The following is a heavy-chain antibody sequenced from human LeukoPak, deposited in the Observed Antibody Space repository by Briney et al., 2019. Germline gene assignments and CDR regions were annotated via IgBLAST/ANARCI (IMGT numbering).Heavy chain of an antibody. Sequence: PSETLSLTCAVYGGSFSGYYWSWIRQPPGKGLEWIGEINHSGSTNYNPSLKSRVTISVDTSKNQFSLKLSSVTAADTAVYYCAREGASGSYFDYWGQGTLVTVSS. V-gene: IGHV4-34*01. D-gene: IGHD1-26*01. CDR1: GGSFSGYY. CDR2: INHSGST. CDR3: AREGASGSYFDY. J-gene: IGHJ4*02.